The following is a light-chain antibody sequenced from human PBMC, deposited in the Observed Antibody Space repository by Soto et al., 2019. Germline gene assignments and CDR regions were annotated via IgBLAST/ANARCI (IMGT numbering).Light chain of an antibody. CDR2: DAS. CDR1: QSVDSK. V-gene: IGKV3D-15*01. Sequence: EILMTQSPATLSVYPGERAIFSCRASQSVDSKLAWYQQKLGQAPRLLIYDASTRATGIPARFSGSGSGTEFTLTISSLQSEDFAIYYCQQYYVWNTFGGGTKV. J-gene: IGKJ4*01. CDR3: QQYYVWNT.